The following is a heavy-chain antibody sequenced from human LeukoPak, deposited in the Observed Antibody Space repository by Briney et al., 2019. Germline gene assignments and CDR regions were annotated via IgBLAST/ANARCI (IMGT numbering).Heavy chain of an antibody. V-gene: IGHV3-15*01. D-gene: IGHD2-15*01. CDR3: TTVGDIVVVGDAFDI. J-gene: IGHJ3*02. CDR1: GFTFSNAW. Sequence: PGGSLRLSCAASGFTFSNAWMSWVRQAPGKGLEWVGRIKSKTDGGTTDYAAPVKGRFTISRDDSKNTLYLQMNSLKTEDTAVYYCTTVGDIVVVGDAFDIWGQGTMVTVSS. CDR2: IKSKTDGGTT.